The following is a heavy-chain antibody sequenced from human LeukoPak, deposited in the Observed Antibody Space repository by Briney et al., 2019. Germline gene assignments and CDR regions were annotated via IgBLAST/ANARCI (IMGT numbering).Heavy chain of an antibody. J-gene: IGHJ4*02. D-gene: IGHD1-26*01. CDR1: GFTLSTYG. V-gene: IGHV3-NL1*01. CDR3: ASTGRLGVIDY. CDR2: IYSGGST. Sequence: GGSLRLSCVASGFTLSTYGMHWLRQAPGKGLEWVSVIYSGGSTYYADSVKGRFTISRHNSKNTLYLQMNSLRAEDTAVYYCASTGRLGVIDYWGQGTLVTVSS.